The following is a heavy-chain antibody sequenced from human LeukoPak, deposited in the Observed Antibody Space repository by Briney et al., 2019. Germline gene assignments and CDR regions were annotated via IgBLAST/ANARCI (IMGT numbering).Heavy chain of an antibody. CDR3: ARDGCSSTSCYVD. J-gene: IGHJ4*02. V-gene: IGHV4-59*01. D-gene: IGHD2-2*01. CDR2: IYYSGNT. CDR1: GGSISSYY. Sequence: PSETLSLTCTISGGSISSYYWSWIRQPPGKGLEWIGYIYYSGNTNYNPSLKSRVTISVDTSKNQFSLKLSSVTAADTAVYYCARDGCSSTSCYVDWGQGTLVTVSS.